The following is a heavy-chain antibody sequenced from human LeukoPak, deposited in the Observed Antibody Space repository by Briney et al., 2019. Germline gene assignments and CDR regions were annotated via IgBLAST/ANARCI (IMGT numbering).Heavy chain of an antibody. CDR3: ARETYYYDSSGYYYRVRAFDI. D-gene: IGHD3-22*01. Sequence: SETLFLTCTVSGGSISSYYWSWIRQPPGKGLEWIGYIYYSGSTNYNPSLKSRVTISVDTSKNQFSLKLSSVTAADTAVYYCARETYYYDSSGYYYRVRAFDIWGQGTMVTVSS. J-gene: IGHJ3*02. V-gene: IGHV4-59*01. CDR1: GGSISSYY. CDR2: IYYSGST.